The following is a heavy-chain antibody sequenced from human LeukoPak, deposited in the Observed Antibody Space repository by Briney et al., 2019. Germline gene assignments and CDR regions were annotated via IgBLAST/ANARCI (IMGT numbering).Heavy chain of an antibody. J-gene: IGHJ4*02. CDR2: ISGSGTST. CDR3: AKGSRGSCSRTYCYPFDY. V-gene: IGHV3-23*01. CDR1: GFTFSSSA. D-gene: IGHD2-2*01. Sequence: PGGSLRLSCAASGFTFSSSAMSWVRQAPGKGLEWVSSISGSGTSTYYADSVKGRFTISRDNSKNTLYLQMNRLRAEDTAVYYCAKGSRGSCSRTYCYPFDYWGQGTLVTVSS.